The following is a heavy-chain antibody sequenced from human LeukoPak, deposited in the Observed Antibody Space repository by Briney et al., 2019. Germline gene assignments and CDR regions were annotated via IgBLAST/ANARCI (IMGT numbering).Heavy chain of an antibody. CDR2: ISTDGSST. CDR1: GFTFSSFW. CDR3: ARGGDIVVVPAASDY. D-gene: IGHD2-2*01. J-gene: IGHJ4*02. V-gene: IGHV3-74*01. Sequence: GGSLRLSCAASGFTFSSFWMHWVRQAPGKGLVWVSRISTDGSSTTYADSVKGRFTISRDNAKNTLYLQMNSLRAEDSAVYYCARGGDIVVVPAASDYWGQGTLVTVSS.